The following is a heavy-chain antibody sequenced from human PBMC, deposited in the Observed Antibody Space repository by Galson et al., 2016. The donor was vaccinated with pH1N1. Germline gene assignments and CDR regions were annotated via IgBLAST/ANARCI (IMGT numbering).Heavy chain of an antibody. D-gene: IGHD2-21*01. CDR2: INVDTGNT. Sequence: SVKVSCKASGYTFTSNGISWVRQAPGQGLEWMGWINVDTGNTDHAQKLQDRVTMTTDTSTKTAYMELRSLKSDDTAVYYCARAGNCDGDRCYGNGLDVWGQGTSVTVSS. CDR1: GYTFTSNG. J-gene: IGHJ6*02. CDR3: ARAGNCDGDRCYGNGLDV. V-gene: IGHV1-18*01.